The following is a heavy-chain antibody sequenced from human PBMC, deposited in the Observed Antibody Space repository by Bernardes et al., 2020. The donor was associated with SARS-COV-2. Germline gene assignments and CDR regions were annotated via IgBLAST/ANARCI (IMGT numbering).Heavy chain of an antibody. CDR1: GYTFTAYY. CDR3: AIGQIGTGEWHLDL. V-gene: IGHV1-2*04. Sequence: ASVKVSCRASGYTFTAYYVHWVRLAPGQGLEWMGWVNPKSGGTNYAQKFQGWVTMTSDTSINTAHMELNSVTSNDTAVYYCAIGQIGTGEWHLDLWGRGTLVTVSS. D-gene: IGHD7-27*01. J-gene: IGHJ2*01. CDR2: VNPKSGGT.